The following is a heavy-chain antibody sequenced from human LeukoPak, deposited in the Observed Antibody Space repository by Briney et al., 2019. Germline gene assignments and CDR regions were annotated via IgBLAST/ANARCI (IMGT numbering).Heavy chain of an antibody. CDR2: IGISGGGI. V-gene: IGHV3-23*01. J-gene: IGHJ4*02. Sequence: GGSLRLSCAASGFTFSYYTMYWVRQAPGKGLEWVSIIGISGGGIHHADSVKGRFTISRDNSKNTLYLQMNSLRAEDTAVYYCAIDPNWGVDYWGQGVLVTVSS. CDR1: GFTFSYYT. D-gene: IGHD7-27*01. CDR3: AIDPNWGVDY.